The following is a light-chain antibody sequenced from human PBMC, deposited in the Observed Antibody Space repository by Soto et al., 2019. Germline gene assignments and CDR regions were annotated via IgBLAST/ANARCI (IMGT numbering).Light chain of an antibody. CDR1: QGIRND. CDR2: AAS. CDR3: KQDHTTPCK. Sequence: AIPMAQSPSSLSASVGDRVTITCRASQGIRNDLGWYQQKPGKAPKLLIYAASSLQSGVPSRFSGSGSGTDFTLTISSLQPEEVATYYCKQDHTTPCKVGQGTRL. V-gene: IGKV1-6*01. J-gene: IGKJ5*01.